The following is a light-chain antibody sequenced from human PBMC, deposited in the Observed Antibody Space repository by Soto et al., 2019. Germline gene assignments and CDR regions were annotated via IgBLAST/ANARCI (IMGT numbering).Light chain of an antibody. CDR3: SSSTASTSYV. J-gene: IGLJ1*01. CDR1: SSDVGDYDY. V-gene: IGLV2-14*03. Sequence: QSALTQPASVSGSPGQSITISCTGTSSDVGDYDYVSWYQQHPGEVPKLMIFDVSDRPSGVSNRFSGSKSGNTSSLTISGLQAEDEADYYCSSSTASTSYVFGTGTKLTVL. CDR2: DVS.